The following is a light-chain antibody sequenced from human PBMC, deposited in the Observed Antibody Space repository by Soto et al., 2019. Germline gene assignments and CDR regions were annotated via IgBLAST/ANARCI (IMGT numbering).Light chain of an antibody. V-gene: IGKV3-20*01. CDR3: LQYNTYPWT. Sequence: EIVLTQSPGTLSVSPGERATLSCRASQTISSNNLAWYQQKPGQAPSLLIYGTSSRATGIPDRFSGSGSGTDFTLTISSLQPDDFATYYCLQYNTYPWTFGQGTKVEIK. CDR2: GTS. J-gene: IGKJ1*01. CDR1: QTISSNN.